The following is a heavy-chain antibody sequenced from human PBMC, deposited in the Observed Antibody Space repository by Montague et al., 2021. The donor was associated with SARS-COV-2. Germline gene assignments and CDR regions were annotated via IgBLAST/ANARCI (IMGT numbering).Heavy chain of an antibody. CDR3: ARPSMVSRNYYYYGIDV. CDR1: GGSFSGYY. J-gene: IGHJ6*02. CDR2: IYHSGTT. V-gene: IGHV4-34*01. D-gene: IGHD2-21*01. Sequence: SETLSLTCAVYGGSFSGYYWNWIRQPPGKGLEWIGEIYHSGTTHYSPSLKSRVAISLDTSKNQFSLTLNSVTAADTAVYYCARPSMVSRNYYYYGIDVWGQGTTVTVSS.